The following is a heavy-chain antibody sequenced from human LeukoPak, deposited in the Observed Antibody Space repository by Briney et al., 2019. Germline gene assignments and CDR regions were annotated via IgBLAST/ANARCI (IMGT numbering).Heavy chain of an antibody. D-gene: IGHD2-15*01. V-gene: IGHV3-48*04. CDR3: ARDSGCSGGSCFYYYYGMDV. CDR2: ISSSGSTI. CDR1: GFTFSSYS. Sequence: GGSLRLSCAASGFTFSSYSMNWVRQAPGKGLEWVSYISSSGSTIYYADSVKGRFTISRDNAKNSLYLQMNSLRAEDTAVYYCARDSGCSGGSCFYYYYGMDVWGQGTTVTVSS. J-gene: IGHJ6*02.